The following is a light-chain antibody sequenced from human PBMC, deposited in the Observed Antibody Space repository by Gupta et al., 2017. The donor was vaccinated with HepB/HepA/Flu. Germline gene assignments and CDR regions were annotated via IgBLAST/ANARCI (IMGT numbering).Light chain of an antibody. CDR1: SDSVSTSYY. Sequence: QTVVTQEPSFSVSPGGTVTLTCGFSSDSVSTSYYPSWYQQTPGQAPRTLSYSTNTRSAWVPDRFSGSILGNKAALTITGAQADDESDYYCVLYMGSGTSVFGGGTRLTVL. CDR3: VLYMGSGTSV. J-gene: IGLJ2*01. CDR2: STN. V-gene: IGLV8-61*01.